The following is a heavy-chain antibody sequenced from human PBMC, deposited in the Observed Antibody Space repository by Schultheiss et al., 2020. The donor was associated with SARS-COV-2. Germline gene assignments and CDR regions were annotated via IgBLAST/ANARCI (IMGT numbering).Heavy chain of an antibody. CDR1: GFTFSSYA. CDR3: ARDRGLQDGGSYYGDYYYGMDV. J-gene: IGHJ6*02. Sequence: GESLKISCAASGFTFSSYAMHWVRQAPGKGLEWVAVISYDGSNKYYADSVKGRFTISRDNSKNTLYLQMNSLRAEDTAVYYCARDRGLQDGGSYYGDYYYGMDVWGQGTTVTVSS. CDR2: ISYDGSNK. D-gene: IGHD1-26*01. V-gene: IGHV3-30-3*01.